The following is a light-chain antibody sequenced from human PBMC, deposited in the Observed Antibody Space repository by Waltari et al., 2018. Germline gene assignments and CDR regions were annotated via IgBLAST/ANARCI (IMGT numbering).Light chain of an antibody. Sequence: QSVLTQPPAASGTPRQRVTISCSGSNSNTGGNTVNWYQQFLGAAPTLLVYNNFQRASGVPDRFSGSKSGTAASLAILGVRPEDEADYYCAAWDDSLNGPVFGGGTKLTVL. J-gene: IGLJ2*01. CDR3: AAWDDSLNGPV. CDR1: NSNTGGNT. V-gene: IGLV1-44*01. CDR2: NNF.